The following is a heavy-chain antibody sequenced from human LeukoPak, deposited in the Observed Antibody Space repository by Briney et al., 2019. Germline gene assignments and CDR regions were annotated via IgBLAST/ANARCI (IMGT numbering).Heavy chain of an antibody. Sequence: GGTLRLSCAASGFTFSSYGMTWVRQAPGKGLEWVPGISGSGGSTYYEDSVKGRFTISRDNSKNTLYLQMTSLRAEGTAVYYLAKNSGGTCYSHLDYWGQGTLVTVSS. CDR3: AKNSGGTCYSHLDY. CDR2: ISGSGGST. V-gene: IGHV3-23*01. D-gene: IGHD2-15*01. J-gene: IGHJ4*02. CDR1: GFTFSSYG.